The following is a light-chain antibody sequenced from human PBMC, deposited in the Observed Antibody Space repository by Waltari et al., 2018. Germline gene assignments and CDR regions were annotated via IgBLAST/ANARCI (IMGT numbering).Light chain of an antibody. CDR3: QHYGRSVT. V-gene: IGKV3-20*01. J-gene: IGKJ3*01. CDR1: QDVGGNF. CDR2: AAA. Sequence: EIVLTQSPGTLSVSPGERFTLSCRASQDVGGNFVALYQQKPAQAPRRLIYAAATRATGIPDRFSAAGSGTDFTLTISGLEPDDFAVYHCQHYGRSVTFGPGTKVSIK.